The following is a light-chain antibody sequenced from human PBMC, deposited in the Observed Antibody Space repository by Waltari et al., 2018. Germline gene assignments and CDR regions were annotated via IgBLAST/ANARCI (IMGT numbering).Light chain of an antibody. CDR1: SSEVGGYNY. V-gene: IGLV2-11*01. J-gene: IGLJ3*02. CDR2: DVS. Sequence: QSALTQPRSVSGSPGQSVTISCTGTSSEVGGYNYVSWYQQHPGKAPKLMIYDVSKRPSGVPDRFSGAKSGNTASLTISGLQAEYEADYYCCSYAGSYTPNWVFGGGTKLTVL. CDR3: CSYAGSYTPNWV.